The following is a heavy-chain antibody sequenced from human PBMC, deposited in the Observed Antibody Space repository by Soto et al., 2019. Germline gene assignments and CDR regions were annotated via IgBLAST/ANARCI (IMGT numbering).Heavy chain of an antibody. J-gene: IGHJ6*02. CDR3: ARSGGTAMVRPYYYGMDV. D-gene: IGHD5-18*01. V-gene: IGHV1-69*01. CDR2: IIPIFGTA. CDR1: GGTFSSYA. Sequence: QVQLVQSGAEVKKPGSSVKVSCKASGGTFSSYAISWVRQAPGQGLEWMGGIIPIFGTANYAQKFQGRVTITADESTSTAYMELSSLRSEDTAVSYCARSGGTAMVRPYYYGMDVWGQGTTVTVSS.